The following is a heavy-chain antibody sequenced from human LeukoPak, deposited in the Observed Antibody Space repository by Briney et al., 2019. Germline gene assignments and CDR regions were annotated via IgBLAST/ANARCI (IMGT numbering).Heavy chain of an antibody. V-gene: IGHV4-61*02. Sequence: SETLSLTCTVSGGSISSGSYYCSWIRQPAGKGLEWIGRIYTSGSTNYNPSLKSRATISVDTSKNQFSLKLSSVTAADTAVYYCARGDYPHAFDIWGQGTMVTVSS. CDR2: IYTSGST. J-gene: IGHJ3*02. D-gene: IGHD4-17*01. CDR3: ARGDYPHAFDI. CDR1: GGSISSGSYY.